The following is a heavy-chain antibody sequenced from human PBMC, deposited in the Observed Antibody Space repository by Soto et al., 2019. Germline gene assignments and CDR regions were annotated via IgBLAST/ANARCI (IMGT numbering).Heavy chain of an antibody. CDR3: ARGAGYCSSTSCYGGYYYYGMDV. Sequence: ASVKVSCKASGGTFSSYAISWVRQAPGQGLEWMGGIIPIFGTANYAQKFQGRVTITADESTSTAYMELSSLRSEDTAVYYCARGAGYCSSTSCYGGYYYYGMDVWGQGTTVTVSS. CDR1: GGTFSSYA. J-gene: IGHJ6*02. D-gene: IGHD2-2*01. CDR2: IIPIFGTA. V-gene: IGHV1-69*13.